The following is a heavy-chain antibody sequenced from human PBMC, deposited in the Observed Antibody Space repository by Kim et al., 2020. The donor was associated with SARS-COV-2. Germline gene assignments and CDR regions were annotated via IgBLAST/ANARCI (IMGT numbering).Heavy chain of an antibody. D-gene: IGHD6-19*01. Sequence: TLYADSVRGRFTISRDNAKNTLYLQMNSLTSDDTAVYYCSRETDGWYPDWGQGAPVTVSS. J-gene: IGHJ1*01. CDR3: SRETDGWYPD. CDR2: T. V-gene: IGHV3-74*01.